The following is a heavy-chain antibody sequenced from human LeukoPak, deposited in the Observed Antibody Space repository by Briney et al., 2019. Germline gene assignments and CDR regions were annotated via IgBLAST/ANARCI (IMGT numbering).Heavy chain of an antibody. CDR3: ARSAYTTYSSSWLLFDP. CDR1: GYSFTTYW. V-gene: IGHV5-51*01. Sequence: GESLKISCQGSGYSFTTYWIGWVRQMPGKGLEWMGIIYPGDSDTRYSPSFQGQVTISADKSISTAYLQWSSLKASDTAMYYCARSAYTTYSSSWLLFDPWGQGTLVTVSS. J-gene: IGHJ5*02. D-gene: IGHD6-13*01. CDR2: IYPGDSDT.